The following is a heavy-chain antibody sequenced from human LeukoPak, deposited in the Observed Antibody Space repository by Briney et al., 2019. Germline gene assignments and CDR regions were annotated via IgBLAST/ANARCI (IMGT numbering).Heavy chain of an antibody. J-gene: IGHJ4*02. CDR1: GNTFTGYY. V-gene: IGHV1-2*06. Sequence: SVKVSCKASGNTFTGYYMHWVRQAPGQGLEWMGRINPNSDGTNFAQKFQGRVTMTRDTSISTAYMELSRLTSDDTAVYFCAGGIVTTYFFDYWGQGTLVTVSS. CDR2: INPNSDGT. D-gene: IGHD1-14*01. CDR3: AGGIVTTYFFDY.